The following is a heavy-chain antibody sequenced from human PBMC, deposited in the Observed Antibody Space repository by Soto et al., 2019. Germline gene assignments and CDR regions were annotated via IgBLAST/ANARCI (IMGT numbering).Heavy chain of an antibody. D-gene: IGHD2-8*01. CDR3: ARDRSMYYGMDV. CDR2: ISAYNGNT. Sequence: QVQLVQSGGEVKKPGASVKVSCKATGYTFRSFGISWVRQAPGQGLEWMGWISAYNGNTNYAQKLQGRVTMTTDTSTSTAYMELRSQTSDDTAVYYCARDRSMYYGMDVWGQGTTVTVSS. CDR1: GYTFRSFG. J-gene: IGHJ6*02. V-gene: IGHV1-18*01.